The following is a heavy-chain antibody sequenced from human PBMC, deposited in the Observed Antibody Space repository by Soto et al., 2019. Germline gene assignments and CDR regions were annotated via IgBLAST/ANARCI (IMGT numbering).Heavy chain of an antibody. V-gene: IGHV3-43D*04. CDR2: VNWDGDTT. CDR1: GFTFDDFV. Sequence: PGGSLRLSCAASGFTFDDFVMCWGRQVPGKGLEWISLVNWDGDTTFYADSVKGRFIISRDNSKNSVYLQMNSLSSEDSAMYYCAKGAPVTTHYQYYGMDVWGQGTTVTVSS. D-gene: IGHD4-17*01. J-gene: IGHJ6*02. CDR3: AKGAPVTTHYQYYGMDV.